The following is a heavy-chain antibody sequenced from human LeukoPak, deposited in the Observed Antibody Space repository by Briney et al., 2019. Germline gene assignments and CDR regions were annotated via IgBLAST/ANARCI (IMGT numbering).Heavy chain of an antibody. Sequence: GGSLRLSCAASGFTFSSYAMSWVRQAPGKGLEWVSAISGSGGSTYYADSVKGRFTISRDNSKNTLYLQMNSLRAEDTAVYYCAKLGDYDSSGYLYYFDYWGQGTLVTVSS. V-gene: IGHV3-23*01. CDR1: GFTFSSYA. J-gene: IGHJ4*02. D-gene: IGHD3-22*01. CDR3: AKLGDYDSSGYLYYFDY. CDR2: ISGSGGST.